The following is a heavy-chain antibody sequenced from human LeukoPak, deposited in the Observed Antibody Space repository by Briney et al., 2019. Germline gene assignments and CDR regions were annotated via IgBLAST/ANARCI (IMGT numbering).Heavy chain of an antibody. Sequence: PGGSLRLSCAASAFTFSRYWTTWVRQAPGKGLEWAANINEDGSEKYYLDSVRGRFTISRDNAKNSLYLQMDSLRAEDTAVYYCARLFVYGSGAEAFDYWGQGALVTVSS. V-gene: IGHV3-7*01. CDR1: AFTFSRYW. CDR2: INEDGSEK. CDR3: ARLFVYGSGAEAFDY. D-gene: IGHD3-10*01. J-gene: IGHJ4*02.